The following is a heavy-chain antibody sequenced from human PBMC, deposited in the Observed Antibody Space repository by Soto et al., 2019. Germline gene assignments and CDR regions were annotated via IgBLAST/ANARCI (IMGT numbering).Heavy chain of an antibody. J-gene: IGHJ4*02. V-gene: IGHV4-38-2*01. CDR3: ASSPSPHNCYDSSGYWGN. CDR1: GYSISSGYY. D-gene: IGHD3-22*01. CDR2: IYHSGST. Sequence: PSETLSLTCAVSGYSISSGYYWGWIRQPPGKGLEWIGSIYHSGSTYYNPSLKSRVTISVDTSKNQFSLKLSSVTAADTAVYYCASSPSPHNCYDSSGYWGNWGQGTLVTVSS.